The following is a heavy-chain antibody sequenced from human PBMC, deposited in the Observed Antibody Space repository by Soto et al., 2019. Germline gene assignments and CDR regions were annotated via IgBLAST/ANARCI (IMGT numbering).Heavy chain of an antibody. V-gene: IGHV4-39*01. D-gene: IGHD3-3*01. Sequence: SETLSLTCTVSGGSISSSSYYWGWIRQPPGKGLEWIGSIYYSGSTYYNPSLKSRVTISVDTSKNQFSLKLSSVTAADTAVYYCARHGGPYYDFWSGYYRPAGYYYYMDVWGKGTTVTVSS. CDR2: IYYSGST. CDR3: ARHGGPYYDFWSGYYRPAGYYYYMDV. J-gene: IGHJ6*03. CDR1: GGSISSSSYY.